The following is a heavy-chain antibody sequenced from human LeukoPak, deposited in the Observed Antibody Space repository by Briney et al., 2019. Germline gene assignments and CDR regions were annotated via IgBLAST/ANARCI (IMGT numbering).Heavy chain of an antibody. CDR3: ARVSVQPDV. CDR2: INHSGST. V-gene: IGHV4-34*01. J-gene: IGHJ6*02. Sequence: PSETLSLTCAVYGGSFSDYYWSWIRQPPGKGLEWIGEINHSGSTNYNPSLKSRVTISVDTSKNQFSPKLSSVTAADTAVYYCARVSVQPDVWGQGTTVTVSS. D-gene: IGHD5-18*01. CDR1: GGSFSDYY.